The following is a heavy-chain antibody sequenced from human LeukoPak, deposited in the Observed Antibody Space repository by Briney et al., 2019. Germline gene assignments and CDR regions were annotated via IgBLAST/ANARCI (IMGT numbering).Heavy chain of an antibody. V-gene: IGHV4-61*01. Sequence: SETLSLTCTVSGGSISSGSYYWTWIRQPPGKGLEWIGYIYYSGSTKYKFSLKSRVTISVDTSRNQFSLKLSSVTAADTAVYYCARDSYYDSSGYQFDYWGQGTLVTVSS. CDR2: IYYSGST. CDR3: ARDSYYDSSGYQFDY. J-gene: IGHJ4*02. CDR1: GGSISSGSYY. D-gene: IGHD3-22*01.